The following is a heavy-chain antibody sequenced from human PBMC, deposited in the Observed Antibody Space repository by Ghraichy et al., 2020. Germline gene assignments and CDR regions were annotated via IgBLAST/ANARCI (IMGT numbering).Heavy chain of an antibody. J-gene: IGHJ4*02. V-gene: IGHV4-34*01. Sequence: SQTLSLTCAVYGGSFSGYYWSWIRQPPGKGLEWIGEINHSGSTNYNPSLKSRVTISVDTSKNQFSLKLSSVTAADTAVYYCARGWIQLWLRSFLDYWGQGTLVTVSS. CDR1: GGSFSGYY. CDR3: ARGWIQLWLRSFLDY. D-gene: IGHD5-18*01. CDR2: INHSGST.